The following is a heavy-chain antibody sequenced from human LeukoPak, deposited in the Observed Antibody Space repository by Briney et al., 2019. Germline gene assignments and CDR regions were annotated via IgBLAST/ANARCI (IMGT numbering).Heavy chain of an antibody. D-gene: IGHD2-2*01. Sequence: GASVKVSCKASGYTFTGYYMHWVRQAPGEGLEWMGWINPNSGGTNYAQKFQGRVTMTRDTSISTAYMELSRLRSDDTAVYYCARVSSSTSCYAEFDYWGQGTLVTVSS. J-gene: IGHJ4*02. CDR1: GYTFTGYY. V-gene: IGHV1-2*02. CDR2: INPNSGGT. CDR3: ARVSSSTSCYAEFDY.